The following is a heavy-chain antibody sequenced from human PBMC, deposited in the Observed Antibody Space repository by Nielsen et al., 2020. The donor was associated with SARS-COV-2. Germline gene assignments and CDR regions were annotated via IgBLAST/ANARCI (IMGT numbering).Heavy chain of an antibody. CDR2: IIPILGIA. J-gene: IGHJ5*02. CDR1: GGTFSSYA. V-gene: IGHV1-69*04. CDR3: ARAPGGDYYDSSGANWFDP. Sequence: SVKVSCKASGGTFSSYAISWVRQAPGQGLEWMGRIIPILGIANYAQKFQGRVTITADKSTSTAYMELSSLRSEDTAVYYCARAPGGDYYDSSGANWFDPWGQGTLVTVSS. D-gene: IGHD3-22*01.